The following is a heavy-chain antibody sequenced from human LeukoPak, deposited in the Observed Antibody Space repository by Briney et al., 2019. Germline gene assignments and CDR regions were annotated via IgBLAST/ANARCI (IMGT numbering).Heavy chain of an antibody. D-gene: IGHD5-12*01. CDR1: GGSISSGGYY. V-gene: IGHV4-31*03. CDR3: ARSLHSIVATGWFDP. Sequence: SQTLSLTCTVSGGSISSGGYYWSWIRQHPGKGLEWIGYIYYSGSTYYNPSLKSRVTISVDTSKNQFSLKLSSVTAGDTAVYYCARSLHSIVATGWFDPWGQGTLVTVSS. J-gene: IGHJ5*02. CDR2: IYYSGST.